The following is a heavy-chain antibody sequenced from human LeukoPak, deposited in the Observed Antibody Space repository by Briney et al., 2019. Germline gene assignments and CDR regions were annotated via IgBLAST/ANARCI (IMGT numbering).Heavy chain of an antibody. Sequence: PSETLSPTCTVSGGSISSYYWSWIRQPPGKGLEWVGYIYYSGSTNYNPSLKSRVTISVDTSKNQFSLKLSSVTAADTAVYYCARDGLLGGDDAFDIWGQGTMVTVSS. V-gene: IGHV4-59*01. CDR1: GGSISSYY. CDR2: IYYSGST. CDR3: ARDGLLGGDDAFDI. D-gene: IGHD3-3*01. J-gene: IGHJ3*02.